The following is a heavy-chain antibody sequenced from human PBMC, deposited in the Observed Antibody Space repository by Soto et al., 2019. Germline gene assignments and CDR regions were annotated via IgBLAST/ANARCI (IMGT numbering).Heavy chain of an antibody. J-gene: IGHJ3*02. D-gene: IGHD2-15*01. CDR2: INPSGGST. Sequence: ASVKVSCKASGYTFTSYYMHWVRQAPGQGLEWMGIINPSGGSTSYAQKFQGRVTMTRDTSTSTVYMELSSLRSEDTAVYYCARVVVAATSLVSGDAFDIWGQGTMVTVSS. V-gene: IGHV1-46*03. CDR1: GYTFTSYY. CDR3: ARVVVAATSLVSGDAFDI.